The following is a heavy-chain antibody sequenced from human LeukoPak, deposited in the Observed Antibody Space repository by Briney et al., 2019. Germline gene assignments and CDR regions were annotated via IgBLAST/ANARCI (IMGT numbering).Heavy chain of an antibody. CDR1: GFTFSSYA. D-gene: IGHD3-3*01. V-gene: IGHV3-23*01. CDR3: AVHYYDFWSGYYTPDYYYYSGMDV. J-gene: IGHJ6*02. CDR2: ISGSGGST. Sequence: GGSLRLSCAASGFTFSSYAMSWVRQAPGKGLEWVSAISGSGGSTYYADSVKGRFTISRDNSKNTLYLQMNSLRAEDAAVYYCAVHYYDFWSGYYTPDYYYYSGMDVWGQGTTVTVSS.